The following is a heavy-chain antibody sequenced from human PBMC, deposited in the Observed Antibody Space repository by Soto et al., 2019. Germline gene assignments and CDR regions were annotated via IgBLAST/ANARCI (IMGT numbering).Heavy chain of an antibody. CDR3: AREGEMHYYYYCLDV. J-gene: IGHJ6*02. V-gene: IGHV1-18*01. CDR1: GYTFTTYG. Sequence: QVQLVQSGAEVRKPGASVKVSCKASGYTFTTYGISWVRQAPGQGLEWMGWISGYNGHTKYAQKFKGRVTMTTDTSTSTVYMDLRSLISDDTAVYYCAREGEMHYYYYCLDVWGQGTTVTVSS. D-gene: IGHD3-16*01. CDR2: ISGYNGHT.